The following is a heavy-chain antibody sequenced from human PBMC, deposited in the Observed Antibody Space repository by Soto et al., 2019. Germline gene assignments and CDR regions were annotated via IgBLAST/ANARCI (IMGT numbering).Heavy chain of an antibody. CDR1: GFTFSSYW. D-gene: IGHD1-26*01. J-gene: IGHJ1*01. V-gene: IGHV3-7*01. Sequence: GGSLRLSCAASGFTFSSYWMSWVRQAPGKGLEWVANIKQDGSEKYYVDSVKGRFTISRDNAKSSLYLQMNSLRAEDTAVYYCARDLRSGSYRPEYFKHWGQGTMVTVSS. CDR3: ARDLRSGSYRPEYFKH. CDR2: IKQDGSEK.